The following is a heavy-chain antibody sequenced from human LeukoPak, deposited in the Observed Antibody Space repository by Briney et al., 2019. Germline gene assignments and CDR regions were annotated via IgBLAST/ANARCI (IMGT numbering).Heavy chain of an antibody. CDR2: IYYSVST. CDR3: ARFSIVGATRYFQH. Sequence: PSETLSLTCAVSRGSISGYYWSWIRQPPGKGLEWIGDIYYSVSTNYNPSLKSRVTISVDTSKNQFSLKLSSVTAADTAVYYCARFSIVGATRYFQHWGQGTLVTVSS. CDR1: RGSISGYY. V-gene: IGHV4-59*01. J-gene: IGHJ1*01. D-gene: IGHD1-26*01.